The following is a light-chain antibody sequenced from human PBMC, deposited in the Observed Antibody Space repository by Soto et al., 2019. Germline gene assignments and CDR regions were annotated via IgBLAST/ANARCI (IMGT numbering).Light chain of an antibody. J-gene: IGKJ4*01. Sequence: AIRMNKSRYSLSACTGDRVALTCRASQGISSYLAWYQQKPGKAPKLLIYAASTLQSGVPSRFSGSGSGTDFTLTISCLQSEDFATYSCQQLNSYPLTFGGGTNVDIK. V-gene: IGKV1-8*01. CDR1: QGISSY. CDR3: QQLNSYPLT. CDR2: AAS.